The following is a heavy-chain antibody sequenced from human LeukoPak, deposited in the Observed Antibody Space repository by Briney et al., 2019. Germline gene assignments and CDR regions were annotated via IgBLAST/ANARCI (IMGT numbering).Heavy chain of an antibody. D-gene: IGHD1-26*01. CDR3: AREGGVGATDWDY. Sequence: GSLRLSCAASGFNVSNNYMTWVRQAPGKGLEWIGSIYYSGSTYYNPSLKSRVTISVDTSKNQFSLKLSSVTAADTAVYYCAREGGVGATDWDYWGQGTLVTVSS. V-gene: IGHV4-39*07. CDR2: IYYSGST. CDR1: GFNVSNNY. J-gene: IGHJ4*02.